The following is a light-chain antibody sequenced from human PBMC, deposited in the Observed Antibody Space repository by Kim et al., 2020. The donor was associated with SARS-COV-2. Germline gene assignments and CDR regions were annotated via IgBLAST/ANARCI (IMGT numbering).Light chain of an antibody. Sequence: GQRVPTSCSGSSSNIGSKTVNWYQQLPGTAPKHLIYSNNQRPSGVPDRFSGSKSGTAASLAISGLQSEDEADYYCAAWDDSLNGWVFGGGTKLTVL. CDR3: AAWDDSLNGWV. V-gene: IGLV1-44*01. CDR1: SSNIGSKT. J-gene: IGLJ3*02. CDR2: SNN.